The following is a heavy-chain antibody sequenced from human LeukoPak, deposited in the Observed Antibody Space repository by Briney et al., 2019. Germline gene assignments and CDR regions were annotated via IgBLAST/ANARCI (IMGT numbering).Heavy chain of an antibody. CDR2: IITIFGAA. Sequence: GASVKVSCKASGATFSSYAISWVRQAPGQGLEWMGGIITIFGAANYAQKFQGRVTITADESTSTAYMELSSLRSEDTAVYYCARQLKARPSVVVPAATLGYWGQGTLVTVSS. CDR3: ARQLKARPSVVVPAATLGY. J-gene: IGHJ4*02. V-gene: IGHV1-69*13. D-gene: IGHD2-2*01. CDR1: GATFSSYA.